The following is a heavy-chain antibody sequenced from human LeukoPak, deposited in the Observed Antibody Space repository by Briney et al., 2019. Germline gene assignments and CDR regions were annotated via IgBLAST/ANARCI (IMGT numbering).Heavy chain of an antibody. J-gene: IGHJ3*02. Sequence: PGGSLRLSCAASGFTFSSYWMSWVRQAPGKGLEWVANIKQDGSEKYYVDSVKGRFTISRDNAKNSLYLQMNSLRAEDTAVYYCARAVGATTPHAFDIWGQGTMVTVSS. CDR1: GFTFSSYW. CDR2: IKQDGSEK. CDR3: ARAVGATTPHAFDI. V-gene: IGHV3-7*01. D-gene: IGHD1-26*01.